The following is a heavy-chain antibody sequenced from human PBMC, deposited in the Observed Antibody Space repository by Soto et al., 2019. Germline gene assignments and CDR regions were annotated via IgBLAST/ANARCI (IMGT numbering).Heavy chain of an antibody. CDR3: ARYRREAVAGYTLDN. D-gene: IGHD6-13*01. V-gene: IGHV4-59*01. J-gene: IGHJ4*02. CDR1: GGPISSNY. CDR2: VYNSGST. Sequence: PSETLSLTCTVSGGPISSNYWTWIRQPPGKGLEGIGYVYNSGSTNYNPSLKSPATISEDTSKSQFSLKVNSMTAADTAVYYCARYRREAVAGYTLDNWGQGILVTVSS.